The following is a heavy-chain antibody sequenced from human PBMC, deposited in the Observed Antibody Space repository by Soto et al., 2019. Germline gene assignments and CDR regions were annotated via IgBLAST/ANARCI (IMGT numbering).Heavy chain of an antibody. V-gene: IGHV1-3*01. CDR2: INAGNGNT. J-gene: IGHJ4*02. Sequence: ASVKVSCKASGYTFTSYAMHWVRQAPGQRLEWMGWINAGNGNTKYSQKFQGRVTITRDTSASTAYMELSSLRSEDTAVYYCSSDPAFNYGDYVAYYFDYWGQGTLVTVSS. CDR1: GYTFTSYA. CDR3: SSDPAFNYGDYVAYYFDY. D-gene: IGHD4-17*01.